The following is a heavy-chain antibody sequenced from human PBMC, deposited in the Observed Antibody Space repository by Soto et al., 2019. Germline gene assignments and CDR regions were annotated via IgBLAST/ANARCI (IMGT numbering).Heavy chain of an antibody. V-gene: IGHV3-48*02. J-gene: IGHJ3*02. CDR2: ISRDGGDT. CDR1: GFSFSSFS. Sequence: QLVESGGDLVQPGGSLRLSCRGSGFSFSSFSMNWVRQAPGKGLEWVSYISRDGGDTHYIDSVKGRFTISRDNAQNSLYLQMDSLRDEDTAVYYCARDYIYAFDIWGQGTMVSVSS. CDR3: ARDYIYAFDI.